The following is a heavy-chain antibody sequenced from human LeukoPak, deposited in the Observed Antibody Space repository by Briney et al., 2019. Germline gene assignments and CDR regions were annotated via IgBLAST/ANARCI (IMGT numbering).Heavy chain of an antibody. V-gene: IGHV4-59*01. D-gene: IGHD6-19*01. J-gene: IGHJ4*02. CDR1: GGSISSYY. Sequence: SETLSLTGTVSGGSISSYYWSWIRQPPGKGLEWIGHVYYSGGTNYNPSLKSRVTISVDTSKNKFSLKLSSVTAADTAVYYCARLSRYSSGWFYFDYWGQGTLVTVSS. CDR3: ARLSRYSSGWFYFDY. CDR2: VYYSGGT.